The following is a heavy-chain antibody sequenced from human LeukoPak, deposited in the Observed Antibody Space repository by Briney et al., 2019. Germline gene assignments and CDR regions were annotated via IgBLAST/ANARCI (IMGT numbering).Heavy chain of an antibody. J-gene: IGHJ4*02. V-gene: IGHV4-31*03. CDR1: GGSINSGGYY. D-gene: IGHD3-16*01. CDR2: IYYSGST. Sequence: NPSETLSLTCTVSGGSINSGGYYWSWIRQHPGKGLEWIGYIYYSGSTYYNPSLKSRITVSVDTSKNQFSLKLSSVTAADTAVYYCARDHDGAFDYWGQGILVTVSS. CDR3: ARDHDGAFDY.